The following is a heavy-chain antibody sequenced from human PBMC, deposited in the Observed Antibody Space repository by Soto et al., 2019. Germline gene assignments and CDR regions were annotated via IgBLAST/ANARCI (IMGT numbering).Heavy chain of an antibody. CDR1: GFTFSDHY. D-gene: IGHD3-9*01. V-gene: IGHV3-72*01. J-gene: IGHJ4*02. CDR3: VRAGTGYQLDY. CDR2: IRNKANSYTA. Sequence: PGGSLRLSCAASGFTFSDHYMDWVRQASGKGLEWFGLIRNKANSYTAEYAASVKGRFTISRDDSKNSLYLQMNSLKIEDTALYYCVRAGTGYQLDYWGQGTLVTVSS.